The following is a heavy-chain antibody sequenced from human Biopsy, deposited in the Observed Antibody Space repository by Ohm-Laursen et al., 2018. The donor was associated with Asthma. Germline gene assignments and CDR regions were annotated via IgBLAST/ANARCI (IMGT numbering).Heavy chain of an antibody. J-gene: IGHJ6*02. Sequence: ASVKVSCKTSGYTFNSAGITWVRQAPGQGLEWMGWISVYNGNTKVAQKLQDRVTMITDTSASTAYMELRSLRSGDTAVYFCARAVDYSHYYGIDVWGQGTTVTVS. CDR1: GYTFNSAG. V-gene: IGHV1-18*01. CDR3: ARAVDYSHYYGIDV. D-gene: IGHD3-10*01. CDR2: ISVYNGNT.